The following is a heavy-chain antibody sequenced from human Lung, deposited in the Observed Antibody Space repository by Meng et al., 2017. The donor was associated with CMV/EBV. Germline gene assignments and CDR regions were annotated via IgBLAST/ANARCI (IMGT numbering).Heavy chain of an antibody. D-gene: IGHD6-13*01. CDR3: ARHYDSSWFGY. CDR2: IYCGDSKT. J-gene: IGHJ4*02. CDR1: GYSFATYW. V-gene: IGHV5-51*01. Sequence: GESLKISCKSSGYSFATYWIGWVRQMPGKDLEWMGMIYCGDSKTIYSPFFQGQVTISADKSISTAYLQWSSLQASDTAMYYCARHYDSSWFGYWGQGTRVTVAS.